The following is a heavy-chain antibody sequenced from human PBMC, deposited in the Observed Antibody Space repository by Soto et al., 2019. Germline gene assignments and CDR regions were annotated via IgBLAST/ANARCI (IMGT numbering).Heavy chain of an antibody. J-gene: IGHJ4*02. CDR2: IYYSGST. V-gene: IGHV4-59*01. D-gene: IGHD6-19*01. Sequence: PSETLSLTCTVSGGSISSYYWSWIRQPPGKGLEWIGYIYYSGSTNYNPSLKSRVTISVDTPKNHFSLKLSSVTAADTAVYYCAREVAGNFDYWGQGTLVTVSS. CDR1: GGSISSYY. CDR3: AREVAGNFDY.